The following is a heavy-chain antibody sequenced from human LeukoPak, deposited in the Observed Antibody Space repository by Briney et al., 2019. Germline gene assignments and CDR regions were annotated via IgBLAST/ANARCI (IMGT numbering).Heavy chain of an antibody. Sequence: GGSLRLSCAASGFTFDDYAMHWVRQAPGKGLEWVSGISWNSGSIGYADSVKGRFTISRDNAKNSLYLQMNSLRAEDTAVYYCARVSNVDTAMVTDYWGQGTLVTVSS. J-gene: IGHJ4*02. CDR3: ARVSNVDTAMVTDY. CDR2: ISWNSGSI. CDR1: GFTFDDYA. V-gene: IGHV3-9*01. D-gene: IGHD5-18*01.